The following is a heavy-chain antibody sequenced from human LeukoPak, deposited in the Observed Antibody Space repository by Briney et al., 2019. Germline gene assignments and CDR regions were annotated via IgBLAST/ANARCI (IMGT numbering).Heavy chain of an antibody. Sequence: GGSLRLSCAASGFTFSSFGMHWVRQAPGKGLEWVAFIQFDGNNQQYAGSVKGRFTISRDKNTLHVQMNSLRLKDTAVYYCARNWYSAFDYWGQGTLVTVAS. CDR2: IQFDGNNQ. CDR1: GFTFSSFG. D-gene: IGHD1-7*01. CDR3: ARNWYSAFDY. V-gene: IGHV3-30*02. J-gene: IGHJ4*02.